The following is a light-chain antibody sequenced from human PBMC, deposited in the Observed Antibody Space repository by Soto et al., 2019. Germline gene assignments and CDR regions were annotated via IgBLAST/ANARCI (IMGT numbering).Light chain of an antibody. V-gene: IGKV3-20*01. Sequence: EIVLTQSPGTLSLSPGERATLSCRASQSVSSSYLAWYQQKPGQAPRLLIYGASSRATGIPDRFSGSGSGTDFTLTISRLEPEDFAVDYCQQYRSSLFTFGPGTKVDI. CDR2: GAS. CDR3: QQYRSSLFT. CDR1: QSVSSSY. J-gene: IGKJ3*01.